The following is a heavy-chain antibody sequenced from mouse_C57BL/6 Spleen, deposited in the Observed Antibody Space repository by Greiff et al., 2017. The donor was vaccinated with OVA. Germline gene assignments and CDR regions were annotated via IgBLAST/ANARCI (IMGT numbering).Heavy chain of an antibody. Sequence: EVKLVESGGDLVKPGGSLKLSCAASGFTFSSYGMSWVRQTPDKRLEWVATISSGGSYTYYPDSVKGRFTISRDNAKNTLYLQMSSLKSEDTAMYYCARQNYGSSYEFAYWGQGTLVTVSA. J-gene: IGHJ3*01. CDR2: ISSGGSYT. CDR1: GFTFSSYG. D-gene: IGHD1-1*01. V-gene: IGHV5-6*01. CDR3: ARQNYGSSYEFAY.